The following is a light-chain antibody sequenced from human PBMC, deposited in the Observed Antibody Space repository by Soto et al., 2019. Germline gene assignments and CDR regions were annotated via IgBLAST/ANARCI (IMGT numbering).Light chain of an antibody. CDR1: QSVSSY. J-gene: IGKJ2*01. V-gene: IGKV3-15*01. Sequence: EIVLTQSPATLSLSPGERATLSCRASQSVSSYLAWYQQQPGQAPRLLIYGASIRATGIPARFSASGSGTEFTLTISSLQSEDSAVYFCQQYYYWPPYTFGQGTKVDIK. CDR2: GAS. CDR3: QQYYYWPPYT.